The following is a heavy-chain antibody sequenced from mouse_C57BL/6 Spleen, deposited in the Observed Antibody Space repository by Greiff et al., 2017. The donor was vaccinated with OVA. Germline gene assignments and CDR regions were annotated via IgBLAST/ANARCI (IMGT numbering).Heavy chain of an antibody. J-gene: IGHJ3*01. V-gene: IGHV1-15*01. CDR2: IDPETGGT. Sequence: QVHVKQSGAELVRPGASVTLSCKASGYTFTDYEMHWVKQTPVHGLEWIGAIDPETGGTAYNQKFKGKAILTADKSSSTAYMELRSLTSEDSAVYYCTRRTTVVEPPWFADWGQGTLVTVSA. CDR3: TRRTTVVEPPWFAD. CDR1: GYTFTDYE. D-gene: IGHD1-1*01.